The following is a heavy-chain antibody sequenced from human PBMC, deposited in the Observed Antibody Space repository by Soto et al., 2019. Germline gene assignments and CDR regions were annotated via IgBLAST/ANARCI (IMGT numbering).Heavy chain of an antibody. CDR1: GGSISSYY. CDR2: IYYSGST. J-gene: IGHJ4*02. D-gene: IGHD6-13*01. V-gene: IGHV4-59*08. Sequence: SETLSLTCTVSGGSISSYYWSWIRQPPGKGLEWIGYIYYSGSTNYNPSLKSRVTISVDTSKNQFSLKLSSVTAADTAVYYCARVAAAGNGPYFDYWGQGTLVTVSS. CDR3: ARVAAAGNGPYFDY.